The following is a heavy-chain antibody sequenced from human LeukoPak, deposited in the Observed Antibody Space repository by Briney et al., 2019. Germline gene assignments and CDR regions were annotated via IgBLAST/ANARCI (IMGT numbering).Heavy chain of an antibody. CDR2: ISGSGGGT. V-gene: IGHV3-23*01. CDR1: GFTFSSYA. Sequence: GGSLRLSCAASGFTFSSYAMSWVRQAPGKGLEWVSAISGSGGGTYYADSVKGRFTISRDNSKNTLYLQMNSLRAEDTAVYYCAKARGIAVAGTRWFDPWGQGTLVTVSS. D-gene: IGHD6-19*01. CDR3: AKARGIAVAGTRWFDP. J-gene: IGHJ5*02.